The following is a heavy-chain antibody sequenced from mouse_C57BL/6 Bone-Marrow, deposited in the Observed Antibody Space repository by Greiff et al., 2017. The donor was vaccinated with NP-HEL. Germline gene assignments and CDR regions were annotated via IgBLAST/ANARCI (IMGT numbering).Heavy chain of an antibody. V-gene: IGHV14-4*01. CDR1: GFNIKDDY. CDR3: TTLPGFAY. CDR2: IDPENGDT. J-gene: IGHJ3*01. Sequence: EVQLQQSGAELVRPGASVKLSCTASGFNIKDDYMHWVKQRPEQGLEWIGWIDPENGDTEYASKFQGKATITADKSSNTAYLQLSSLTSEDTAVYYCTTLPGFAYWGQGTLVTVSA.